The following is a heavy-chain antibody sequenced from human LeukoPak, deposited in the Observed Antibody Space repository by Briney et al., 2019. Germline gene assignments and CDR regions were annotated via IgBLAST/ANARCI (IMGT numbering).Heavy chain of an antibody. V-gene: IGHV3-33*01. J-gene: IGHJ1*01. CDR3: ARDLAARSEYFQH. Sequence: GRSLSLSCAASGFTFSSYGMHWVRQAPGKGLEWVAVIWYDGSNKYYADSVKGRFTISRDNSKNTLYLQMNSLRAEDTAVYYCARDLAARSEYFQHWGQGTLVTVSS. CDR2: IWYDGSNK. CDR1: GFTFSSYG. D-gene: IGHD6-6*01.